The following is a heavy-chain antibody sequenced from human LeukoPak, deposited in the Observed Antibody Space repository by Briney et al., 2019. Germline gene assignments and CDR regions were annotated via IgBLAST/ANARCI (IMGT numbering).Heavy chain of an antibody. CDR1: GYTFTGYY. CDR3: ARPTSLRYFDWDY. D-gene: IGHD3-9*01. Sequence: ASVKVSCKASGYTFTGYYMHRVRQAPGQGLEWMGWINPNSGGTNYAQKFQGRVTMTRDTSISTAYMELSRLRSDDTAVYYCARPTSLRYFDWDYWGQGTLVTVSS. CDR2: INPNSGGT. J-gene: IGHJ4*02. V-gene: IGHV1-2*02.